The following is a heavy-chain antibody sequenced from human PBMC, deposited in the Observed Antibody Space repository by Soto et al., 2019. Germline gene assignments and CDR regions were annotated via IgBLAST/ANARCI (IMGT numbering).Heavy chain of an antibody. CDR3: ARGPRAPPPHDYGMDV. CDR2: ISSSGTTI. Sequence: GGSLRLSCAASGFTFSDYYMSWIRQAPWKGLEWVSYISSSGTTIYYADSVKGRFTISRDNAKNSLYLQMNSLRAEDTAVYYCARGPRAPPPHDYGMDVWGKGTMVTLSS. J-gene: IGHJ6*01. V-gene: IGHV3-11*01. CDR1: GFTFSDYY.